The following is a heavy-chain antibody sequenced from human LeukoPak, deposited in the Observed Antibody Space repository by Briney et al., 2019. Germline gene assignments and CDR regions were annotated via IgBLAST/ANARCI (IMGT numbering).Heavy chain of an antibody. D-gene: IGHD2-2*01. V-gene: IGHV3-30-3*01. CDR2: ISYDGSNK. CDR1: GFTFNSYA. J-gene: IGHJ6*02. CDR3: AREGIYCSSTSCYEYYYYYGMDV. Sequence: GGSLRLSCAASGFTFNSYALHWVRQAPGKGLEWVAVISYDGSNKYYADSVKGRFTISRDNSKNTLYLQMNSLRAEDTAVYYCAREGIYCSSTSCYEYYYYYGMDVWGQGTTVTVSS.